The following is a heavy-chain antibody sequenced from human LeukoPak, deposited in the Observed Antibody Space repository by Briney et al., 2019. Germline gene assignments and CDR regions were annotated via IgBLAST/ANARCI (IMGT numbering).Heavy chain of an antibody. D-gene: IGHD1-26*01. V-gene: IGHV4-4*07. CDR3: AREGRTHFKPNYYYMDV. Sequence: SETLSLTCAVYGGSFSGYYWSWIRQPAGKGLEWIGRIYTSGSTNYNPSLKSRVTISVDTSKNQFSLKLSSVAAADTAVYYCAREGRTHFKPNYYYMDVWGKGTTVTVSS. CDR2: IYTSGST. CDR1: GGSFSGYY. J-gene: IGHJ6*03.